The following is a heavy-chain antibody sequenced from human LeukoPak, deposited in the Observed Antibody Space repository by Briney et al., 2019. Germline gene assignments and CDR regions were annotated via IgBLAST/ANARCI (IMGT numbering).Heavy chain of an antibody. J-gene: IGHJ6*02. CDR1: GGSISSSSYY. V-gene: IGHV4-39*01. Sequence: SETLSLTCTVSGGSISSSSYYWGWIRQPPGKGLEWIGSIYYSGSTYYNPSLKSRVTISVDTSKNQFSLKLSSVTAADTAVYHCARHGSSSWYLYYYYGMDVWGQGTTVTVSS. D-gene: IGHD6-13*01. CDR3: ARHGSSSWYLYYYYGMDV. CDR2: IYYSGST.